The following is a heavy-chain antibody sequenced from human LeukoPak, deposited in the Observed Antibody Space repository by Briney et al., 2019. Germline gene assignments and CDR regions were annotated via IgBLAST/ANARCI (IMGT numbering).Heavy chain of an antibody. CDR3: AKGREYSSSFDAFDI. J-gene: IGHJ3*02. V-gene: IGHV3-23*01. CDR1: GFTFSSYA. CDR2: ISGSGGST. D-gene: IGHD6-6*01. Sequence: GGSLRLSCAPSGFTFSSYAMSWVRQAPGKGLEWVSTISGSGGSTYYADSVKGRFTLSRDNSKNTLYLQMNSLRAEDTAVYYCAKGREYSSSFDAFDIWGQGTMVAVSS.